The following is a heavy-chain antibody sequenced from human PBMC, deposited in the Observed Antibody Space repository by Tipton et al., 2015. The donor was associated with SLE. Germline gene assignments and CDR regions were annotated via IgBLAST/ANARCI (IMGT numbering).Heavy chain of an antibody. CDR2: INDSGST. J-gene: IGHJ4*02. V-gene: IGHV4-61*03. D-gene: IGHD3-16*01. Sequence: TLSLTCTVSGGTIRSDDYFWSRIRQSPGKGLEWIGEINDSGSTNYNPSLKSRVTISVDTSKNHFSLKLTSVTAADTAVYYCARDMGGPFDYWGQGALVSVSS. CDR1: GGTIRSDDYF. CDR3: ARDMGGPFDY.